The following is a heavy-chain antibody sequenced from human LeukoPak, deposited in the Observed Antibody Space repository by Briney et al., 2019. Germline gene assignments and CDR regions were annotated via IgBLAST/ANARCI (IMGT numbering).Heavy chain of an antibody. CDR3: ATRDDRFES. CDR2: IYYTGST. D-gene: IGHD5-24*01. J-gene: IGHJ4*02. Sequence: SETLSLTCTVSGTSISSYYWSWIRQPPGKGLEWIGYIYYTGSTNYNPSLKSRVTMSIDTSKNQFSLSLSSVTAADTAVYYCATRDDRFESWGQGTLVTVSS. V-gene: IGHV4-59*08. CDR1: GTSISSYY.